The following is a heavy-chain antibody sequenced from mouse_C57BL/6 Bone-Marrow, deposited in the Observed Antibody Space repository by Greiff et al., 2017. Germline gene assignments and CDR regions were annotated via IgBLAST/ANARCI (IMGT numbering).Heavy chain of an antibody. J-gene: IGHJ4*01. CDR1: GYTFTSYW. D-gene: IGHD2-4*01. V-gene: IGHV1-61*01. CDR3: ARLYDYDGYYAMDY. Sequence: VQLQQPGAELVRPGSSVKLSCKASGYTFTSYWMDWVKQRPGQGLEWIGNIYPSDSETHYNQKFKDKATLTVDKSSSTAYMQLSSLTSEDSAVYYCARLYDYDGYYAMDYWGQGTSVTVSS. CDR2: IYPSDSET.